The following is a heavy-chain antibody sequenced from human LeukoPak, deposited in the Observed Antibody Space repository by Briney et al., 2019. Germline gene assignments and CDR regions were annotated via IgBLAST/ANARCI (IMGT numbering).Heavy chain of an antibody. CDR1: GGTFSSYA. CDR3: ARELEPNWFDP. CDR2: IIPIFGTA. J-gene: IGHJ5*02. V-gene: IGHV1-69*05. Sequence: SVKVSCKASGGTFSSYAISWVRQAPGQGLGWMGRIIPIFGTANYAQKFRGRVTITTDESTSTAYMELSSLRSEDTAVYYCARELEPNWFDPWGQGTLVTVSS. D-gene: IGHD1-14*01.